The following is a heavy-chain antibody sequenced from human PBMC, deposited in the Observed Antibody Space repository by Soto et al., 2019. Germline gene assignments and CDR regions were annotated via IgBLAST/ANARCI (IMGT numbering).Heavy chain of an antibody. V-gene: IGHV3-30-3*01. D-gene: IGHD1-26*01. J-gene: IGHJ6*02. CDR2: ISYDGSNK. CDR3: ARDGGATTFYYYGMDV. Sequence: QVQLVESGGGVVQPGRSLRLSCAASGFTFSSYAMHWVRQAPGKGLEWVAVISYDGSNKYYADSVKGRFTISRDNSKNTLYLQMNSLRAEDTAVYYCARDGGATTFYYYGMDVWGQGTTVTVSS. CDR1: GFTFSSYA.